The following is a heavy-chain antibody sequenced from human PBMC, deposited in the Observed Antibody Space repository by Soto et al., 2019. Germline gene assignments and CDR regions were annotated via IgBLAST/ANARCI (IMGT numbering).Heavy chain of an antibody. J-gene: IGHJ5*01. Sequence: QLLEAGGGLVQPGGSLRLSCAASGFTFTNYAMSWVRQAPGKGLEWVSSISNGGYSTYYADSVKGRFTVSRDNSKNALYLQMNSLRVEDTAVYYCAKDLPSGGYVRWFDSWGQGTLVTVSS. CDR2: ISNGGYST. CDR1: GFTFTNYA. D-gene: IGHD5-12*01. V-gene: IGHV3-23*01. CDR3: AKDLPSGGYVRWFDS.